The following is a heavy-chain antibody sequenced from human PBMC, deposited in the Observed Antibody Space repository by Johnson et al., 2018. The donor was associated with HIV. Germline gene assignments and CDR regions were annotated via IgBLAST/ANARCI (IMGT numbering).Heavy chain of an antibody. CDR3: AREYSSLSQGAFDI. D-gene: IGHD6-6*01. CDR2: ISYDGSNK. J-gene: IGHJ3*02. Sequence: QVHLVESGGGLVQPGGSPRLSCAASGFTFSCYDVHWVRQATGKGLEWVAVISYDGSNKYYADSVKGRFTISRDNSKNTLYLQMNSLRAEDTAVYYCAREYSSLSQGAFDIWGQGTMVTVSS. CDR1: GFTFSCYD. V-gene: IGHV3-30*03.